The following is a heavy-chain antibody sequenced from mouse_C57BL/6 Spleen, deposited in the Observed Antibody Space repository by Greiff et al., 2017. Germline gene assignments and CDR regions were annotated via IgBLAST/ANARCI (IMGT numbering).Heavy chain of an antibody. V-gene: IGHV1-81*01. CDR2: IYPRSGNT. J-gene: IGHJ3*01. CDR1: GYTFTSYG. CDR3: AGYSNYAFAY. D-gene: IGHD2-5*01. Sequence: VQLQQSGAELARPGASVKLSCKASGYTFTSYGISWVKQRTGQGLEWIGEIYPRSGNTYYNEKFKGKATLTADKSSSTAYIELRSLTSEDSAVYFCAGYSNYAFAYWGQGTLVTVSA.